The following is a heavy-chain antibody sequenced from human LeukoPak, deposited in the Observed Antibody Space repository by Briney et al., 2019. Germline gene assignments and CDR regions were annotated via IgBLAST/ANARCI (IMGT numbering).Heavy chain of an antibody. Sequence: GRSLRLSCAASGFSFSDYAMMWVRQAPGEGLEWVSAIGADGRGTDYADSVKGRFTISRDNSKNTVYLQMNSLRGEDAALYYCARRPGGTPDYWGLGTLVTVS. CDR2: IGADGRGT. CDR3: ARRPGGTPDY. J-gene: IGHJ4*02. D-gene: IGHD1-26*01. CDR1: GFSFSDYA. V-gene: IGHV3-23*01.